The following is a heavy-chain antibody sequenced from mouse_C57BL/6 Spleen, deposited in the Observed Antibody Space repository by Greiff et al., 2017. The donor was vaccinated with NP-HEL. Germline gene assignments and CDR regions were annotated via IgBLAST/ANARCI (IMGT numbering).Heavy chain of an antibody. J-gene: IGHJ1*03. CDR1: GYTFTDYN. D-gene: IGHD1-1*01. CDR3: ARERVYYGSSYDDWYFDV. Sequence: VQLQQSGPELVKPGASVKIPCKASGYTFTDYNMDWVKQSHGKSLEWIGDINPNNGGTIYNQKFKGKAKLTVDKSSCTAYMEIRSLTSEDTAVYYCARERVYYGSSYDDWYFDVWGTGTTVTVSS. V-gene: IGHV1-18*01. CDR2: INPNNGGT.